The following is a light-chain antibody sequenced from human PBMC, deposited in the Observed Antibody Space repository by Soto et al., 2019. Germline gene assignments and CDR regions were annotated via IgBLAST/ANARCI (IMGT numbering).Light chain of an antibody. CDR3: HQYGTSPPWT. Sequence: EIVLTQSPATLSLSPGERATLSCRASQSVHNYLAWYQQKPGQAPRLLIYHADKRATGVPARFSGGGSGTDFTLTITSLEPEDFAVYYCHQYGTSPPWTFGQGTRVE. J-gene: IGKJ1*01. CDR1: QSVHNY. V-gene: IGKV3-11*01. CDR2: HAD.